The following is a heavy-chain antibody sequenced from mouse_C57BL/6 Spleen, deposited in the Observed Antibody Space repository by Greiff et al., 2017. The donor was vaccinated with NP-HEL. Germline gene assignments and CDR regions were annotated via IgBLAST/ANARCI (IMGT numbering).Heavy chain of an antibody. V-gene: IGHV14-1*01. CDR2: IDPEDGDT. CDR1: GFNIKDYY. CDR3: STGADGYYAMDC. J-gene: IGHJ4*01. Sequence: VQLQQSGAELVRPGASVKLSCTASGFNIKDYYMHWVKQRPEQGLEWIGRIDPEDGDTEYAPKFKGKATMTADTSSNTAYLQLSSLTSEDTAGYYCSTGADGYYAMDCWGQGASVTVSS.